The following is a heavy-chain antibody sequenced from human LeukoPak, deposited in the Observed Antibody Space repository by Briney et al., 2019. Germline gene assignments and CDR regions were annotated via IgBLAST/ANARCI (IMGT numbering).Heavy chain of an antibody. CDR2: INHSGST. CDR3: ARAPLAIVPAAHFDY. V-gene: IGHV4-34*01. J-gene: IGHJ4*02. CDR1: GGSFSGYY. D-gene: IGHD2-2*01. Sequence: PSETLSLTCAVYGGSFSGYYWSWIRQPPGKGLEWIGEINHSGSTNYNPSLKSRVTISVDTSKNQFSLKLSSVTAADTAVYYCARAPLAIVPAAHFDYWGQGILVTVSS.